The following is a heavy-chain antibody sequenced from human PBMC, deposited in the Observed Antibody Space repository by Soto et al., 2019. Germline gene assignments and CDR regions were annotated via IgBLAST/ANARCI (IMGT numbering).Heavy chain of an antibody. CDR3: VTDPGAKLSSS. D-gene: IGHD6-13*01. V-gene: IGHV1-69*01. CDR1: GGTFSSYR. J-gene: IGHJ4*02. Sequence: QVQLVQSGAEVKKPGSSVKVSCKASGGTFSSYRINWVRQAPGQGLEWVGGIVPIYRTADYAQKFQGRVTITADESARTSYMELRSLTSQDTAVYYCVTDPGAKLSSSWGQGTLVTFSS. CDR2: IVPIYRTA.